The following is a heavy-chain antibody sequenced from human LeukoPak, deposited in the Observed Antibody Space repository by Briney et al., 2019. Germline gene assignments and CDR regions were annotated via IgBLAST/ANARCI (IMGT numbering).Heavy chain of an antibody. V-gene: IGHV5-51*01. CDR2: IYPGDSDT. J-gene: IGHJ4*02. Sequence: GESLKISCKGSGYSFTSYWIGWVRQMPGKGLEWMGIIYPGDSDTRYSPSFQGQVTISADKSISTAYLQWSSLKASDTAIYYCARRRDLYSGSYYPFDYWGQGTLVTVSS. CDR3: ARRRDLYSGSYYPFDY. CDR1: GYSFTSYW. D-gene: IGHD1-26*01.